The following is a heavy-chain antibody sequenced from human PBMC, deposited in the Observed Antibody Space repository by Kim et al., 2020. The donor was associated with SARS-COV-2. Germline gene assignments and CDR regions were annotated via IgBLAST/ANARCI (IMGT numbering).Heavy chain of an antibody. CDR3: ARGEAGEQQLGYYYYYGMDV. Sequence: ASVKVSCKASGYTFTSYGISWVRQAPGQGLEWMGWISAYNGNTNYAQKLQGRVTMTTDTSTSTAYMELRSLRSDDTAVYYCARGEAGEQQLGYYYYYGMDVWGQGTTVTVSS. CDR2: ISAYNGNT. V-gene: IGHV1-18*01. J-gene: IGHJ6*02. CDR1: GYTFTSYG. D-gene: IGHD6-6*01.